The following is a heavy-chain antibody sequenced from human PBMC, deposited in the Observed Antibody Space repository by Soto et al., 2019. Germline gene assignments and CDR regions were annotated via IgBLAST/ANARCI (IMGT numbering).Heavy chain of an antibody. CDR1: GYSFTSYW. CDR2: IDPSDSYT. D-gene: IGHD2-2*01. CDR3: ASSPRGYCSSTSCRELGNYYGMDV. J-gene: IGHJ6*02. Sequence: PGESLKISCKGSGYSFTSYWISWVRQMPGKGLEWMGRIDPSDSYTNYSPSFQGHVIISADKSISTAYLQWSSLKASDTAMYYCASSPRGYCSSTSCRELGNYYGMDVWGQGTTVTVSS. V-gene: IGHV5-10-1*01.